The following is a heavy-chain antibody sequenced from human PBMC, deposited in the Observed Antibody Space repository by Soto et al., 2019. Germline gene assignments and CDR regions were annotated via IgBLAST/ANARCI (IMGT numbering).Heavy chain of an antibody. CDR2: NNRNAGST. V-gene: IGHV3-20*04. CDR3: ARECCSGGSCYSY. J-gene: IGHJ4*02. CDR1: GFTFDDYG. Sequence: EVQLVESGGAVVRPGGSLRLSCAASGFTFDDYGMSWVRQAPGKGLEWESGNNRNAGSTGYADSVKCRFTISRDNAKNCLYLQMNSLRAEDTALYYCARECCSGGSCYSYWGQGTLVTVSS. D-gene: IGHD2-15*01.